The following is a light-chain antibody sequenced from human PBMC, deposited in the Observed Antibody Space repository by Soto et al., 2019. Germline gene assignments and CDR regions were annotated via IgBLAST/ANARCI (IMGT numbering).Light chain of an antibody. CDR2: AAS. V-gene: IGKV1-17*01. CDR3: LQHNTYPWT. Sequence: DIQITQSPSSLSSSVLERFTITCRASQGIRNDLGWYQQRPGKAPKRLIYAASSLQSGVPSRFSGSGSGTEFTLTVSSLQPEDFATYYCLQHNTYPWTFGQGTKVDIK. CDR1: QGIRND. J-gene: IGKJ1*01.